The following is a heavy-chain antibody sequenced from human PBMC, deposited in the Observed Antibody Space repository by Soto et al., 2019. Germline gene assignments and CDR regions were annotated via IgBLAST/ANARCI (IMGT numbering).Heavy chain of an antibody. CDR3: AKDLYPSNYYDSSGYYYPTRYYYYGMDV. CDR1: GFTFSSYG. D-gene: IGHD3-22*01. CDR2: ISYDGSNK. V-gene: IGHV3-30*18. Sequence: GGSLRLSCAASGFTFSSYGMHWVRQAPGKGLEWVAVISYDGSNKYYADSVKGRFTISRDNSKNTLYLQMNSLRAEDTAVYYCAKDLYPSNYYDSSGYYYPTRYYYYGMDVWGQGTTVTV. J-gene: IGHJ6*02.